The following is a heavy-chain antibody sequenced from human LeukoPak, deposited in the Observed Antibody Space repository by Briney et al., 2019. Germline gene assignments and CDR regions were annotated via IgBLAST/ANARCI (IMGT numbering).Heavy chain of an antibody. V-gene: IGHV3-7*01. CDR1: GFTFSRFW. Sequence: PGGSLRLSCAASGFTFSRFWMTWVRQAPGKGLEWVANIKEDGSDKYYVDSVKGRFTVSRDNAKNSLYLQMNSLRGEDTAVYYCARDRGYFVFDYWGQGTLVTVSS. J-gene: IGHJ4*02. D-gene: IGHD3-10*01. CDR2: IKEDGSDK. CDR3: ARDRGYFVFDY.